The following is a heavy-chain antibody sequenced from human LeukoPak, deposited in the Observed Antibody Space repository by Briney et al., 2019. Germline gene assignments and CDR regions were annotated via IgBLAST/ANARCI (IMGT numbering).Heavy chain of an antibody. CDR3: ATRIAAAGPSTLFDY. V-gene: IGHV1-8*03. D-gene: IGHD6-13*01. J-gene: IGHJ4*02. CDR2: MNPNSGNT. CDR1: GYTFTSYD. Sequence: ASVKVSCKASGYTFTSYDINWVRQATGQGLEWMGWMNPNSGNTGYAQKFQGRVTITRNTSISTAYMELSSLRSEDTAVYYCATRIAAAGPSTLFDYWGQGTLVTVSS.